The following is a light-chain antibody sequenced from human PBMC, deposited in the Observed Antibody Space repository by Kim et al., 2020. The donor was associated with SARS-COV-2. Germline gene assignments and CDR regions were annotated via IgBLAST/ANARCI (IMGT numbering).Light chain of an antibody. CDR2: QDT. J-gene: IGLJ2*01. CDR1: KLGDNF. CDR3: QAWDSGTVV. Sequence: SVSPGQSARLTCSGSKLGDNFAYWYQQRPGQSPVLVIYQDTKRPSGIPERFSGSNSGNTATLTISGTQAMDEADYYCQAWDSGTVVFGGGTQLTVL. V-gene: IGLV3-1*01.